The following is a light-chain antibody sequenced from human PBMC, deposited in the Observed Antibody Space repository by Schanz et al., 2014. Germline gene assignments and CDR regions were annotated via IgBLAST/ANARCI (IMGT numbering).Light chain of an antibody. J-gene: IGKJ4*01. CDR2: GAS. CDR3: QQYGSSPLLT. Sequence: EIVMTQSPATLSVSPGERATLSCRASQSVTNNLAWYQQKPGQAPRLLINGASTRATGIPDRFSGSGSGTDFPLTISRLEPEDFAVYYCQQYGSSPLLTFGGGTKVEIK. CDR1: QSVTNN. V-gene: IGKV3-20*01.